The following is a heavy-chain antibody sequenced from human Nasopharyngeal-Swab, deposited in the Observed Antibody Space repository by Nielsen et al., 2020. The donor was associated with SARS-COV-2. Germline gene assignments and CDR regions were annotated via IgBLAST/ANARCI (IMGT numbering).Heavy chain of an antibody. Sequence: GESLKISCAAPGFTFSNYGMHWVRQAPGKGLEWVALIWYDGSNKYYADSVKGRFTISRDNSKNTLYLQMNSLRAEDTAVYYCAKDEQAIWGQGTLVTVSS. V-gene: IGHV3-33*06. CDR1: GFTFSNYG. CDR3: AKDEQAI. CDR2: IWYDGSNK. J-gene: IGHJ4*02. D-gene: IGHD1/OR15-1a*01.